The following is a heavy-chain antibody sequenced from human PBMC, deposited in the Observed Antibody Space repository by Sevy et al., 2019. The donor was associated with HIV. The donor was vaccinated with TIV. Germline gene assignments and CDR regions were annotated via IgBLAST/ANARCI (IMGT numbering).Heavy chain of an antibody. CDR2: FHEDGES. J-gene: IGHJ4*02. D-gene: IGHD2-2*01. CDR3: ATDIVVGRDY. CDR1: GYTLSKLS. Sequence: GSVKVSCKVSGYTLSKLSMHWVRQAPGKGLEWMGGFHEDGESMYAQKFQGRVTMTEDTSTDTAYMELSSLRSEDTAVYYCATDIVVGRDYWGQGTLVTVSS. V-gene: IGHV1-24*01.